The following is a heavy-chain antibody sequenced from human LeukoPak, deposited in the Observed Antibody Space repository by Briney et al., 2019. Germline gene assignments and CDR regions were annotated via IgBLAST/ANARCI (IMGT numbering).Heavy chain of an antibody. CDR3: AKGWGEGYCFDY. V-gene: IGHV3-23*01. CDR1: GFTFSSYA. CDR2: ISGSGGST. Sequence: GGSLRLSCAASGFTFSSYAMSWVRQAPGKGLEWASAISGSGGSTYYADSVKGRFTISRDNSKNTLYLQMNSLRAEDTAVYYCAKGWGEGYCFDYWGQGTLVTVSS. J-gene: IGHJ4*02. D-gene: IGHD3-10*01.